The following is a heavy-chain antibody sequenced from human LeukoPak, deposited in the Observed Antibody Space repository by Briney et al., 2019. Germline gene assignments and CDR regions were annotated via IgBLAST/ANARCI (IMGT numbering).Heavy chain of an antibody. V-gene: IGHV3-30*04. CDR2: ISYDGSNK. D-gene: IGHD3-9*01. CDR3: ARGLTYYDILTGLFY. J-gene: IGHJ4*02. CDR1: GFTFSSYA. Sequence: PGGSLRLSCAASGFTFSSYAMHWVRQAPGKGLEWVAVISYDGSNKYYADSVKGRFTISRDNSKNTLYLQMNSLRAEDTAVYYCARGLTYYDILTGLFYWGQGTLVTVSS.